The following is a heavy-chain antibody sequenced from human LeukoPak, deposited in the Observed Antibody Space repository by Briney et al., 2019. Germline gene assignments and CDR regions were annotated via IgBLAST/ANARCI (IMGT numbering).Heavy chain of an antibody. V-gene: IGHV3-64*01. CDR2: ISSSGTIT. J-gene: IGHJ3*01. CDR3: ATLDALRCSGGSCYSHAFDV. Sequence: GGSLRLSCAASGFTFSIYAMHWVRQAPGKGLEYVSAISSSGTITYYANSVKGRFTISRDNSKNTLYLQMGSLRVEDMAVYYCATLDALRCSGGSCYSHAFDVWGQGTMVTVSS. CDR1: GFTFSIYA. D-gene: IGHD2-15*01.